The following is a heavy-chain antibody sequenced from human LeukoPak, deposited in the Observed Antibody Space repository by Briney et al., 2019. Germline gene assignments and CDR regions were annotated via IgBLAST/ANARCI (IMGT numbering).Heavy chain of an antibody. Sequence: GESLKISCKGSGYSFTNYWIGWVRQMPGKGLEWMGIIYPGDSDTRYSPSFQGQVTISADKSISTAYLQWSSLKASDTAMYYCARLGYDSSGYYQRYFDYWGQGTLVTVSS. CDR3: ARLGYDSSGYYQRYFDY. V-gene: IGHV5-51*01. D-gene: IGHD3-22*01. J-gene: IGHJ4*02. CDR1: GYSFTNYW. CDR2: IYPGDSDT.